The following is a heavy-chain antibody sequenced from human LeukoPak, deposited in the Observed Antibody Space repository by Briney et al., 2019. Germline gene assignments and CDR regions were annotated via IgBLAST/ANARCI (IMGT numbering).Heavy chain of an antibody. V-gene: IGHV3-48*01. CDR1: GFAFSNFD. CDR3: ARRFDS. Sequence: QSGGSLGLSCAASGFAFSNFDLNWVRQTPGKGLEWVSYISSSSRTIYYADSVKGRFTISRDNAKNSLYLQMNSLRVEDTAVYYCARRFDSWGQGTLVTVSS. J-gene: IGHJ4*02. CDR2: ISSSSRTI.